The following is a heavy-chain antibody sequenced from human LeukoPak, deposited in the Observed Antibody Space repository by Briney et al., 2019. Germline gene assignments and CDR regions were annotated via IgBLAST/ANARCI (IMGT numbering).Heavy chain of an antibody. J-gene: IGHJ4*02. D-gene: IGHD4-23*01. Sequence: GGSLRLSCAASGLTVSSYMSWVRQAPGQGLEWVSVIYSGGSIYYADSVKGRFTISRDKSKNTLYLQMNSLRAEDTAVYYCARPPYGGVDYWGQGTLVTVSS. V-gene: IGHV3-66*04. CDR3: ARPPYGGVDY. CDR1: GLTVSSY. CDR2: IYSGGSI.